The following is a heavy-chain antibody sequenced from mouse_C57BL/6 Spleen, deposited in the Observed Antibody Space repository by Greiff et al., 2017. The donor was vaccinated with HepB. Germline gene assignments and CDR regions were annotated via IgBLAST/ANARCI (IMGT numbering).Heavy chain of an antibody. CDR2: ISNGGGST. CDR1: GFTFSDYY. J-gene: IGHJ1*03. V-gene: IGHV5-12*01. D-gene: IGHD1-1*01. Sequence: EVHLVEPGGGLVQPGGSLKLSCAASGFTFSDYYMYWVRQTPEKRLEWVAYISNGGGSTYYPDTVKGRFTISRDNAKNTLYLQMSRLRSEDTAMYNCARHEGSKEGILGVWATGTRVTVSS. CDR3: ARHEGSKEGILGV.